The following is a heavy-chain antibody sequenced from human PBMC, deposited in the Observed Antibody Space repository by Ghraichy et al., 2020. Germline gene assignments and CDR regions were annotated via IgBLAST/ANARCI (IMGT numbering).Heavy chain of an antibody. CDR2: IYYSGST. J-gene: IGHJ6*02. CDR3: ARDREYHGMDV. CDR1: GGSISSYY. Sequence: SETLSLTCTVSGGSISSYYWSWIRQPPGKGLEWIGYIYYSGSTNYNPSLKSRVTISVDTSKNQFSLKLSSVTAADTAVYYCARDREYHGMDVWGQGTTVTVSS. V-gene: IGHV4-59*01.